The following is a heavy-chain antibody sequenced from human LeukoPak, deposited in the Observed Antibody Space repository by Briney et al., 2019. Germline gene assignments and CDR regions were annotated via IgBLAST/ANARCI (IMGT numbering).Heavy chain of an antibody. CDR2: ISGSGSGGTT. J-gene: IGHJ4*02. V-gene: IGHV3-23*01. CDR3: AKLLYGDYDQRPHY. CDR1: GFTFSSYG. Sequence: GGSLRLSCAASGFTFSSYGMHWVRQAPGEGLEWVAGISGSGSGGTTYYADSVKGRFTISRDNSKNTLYLQMSSLRAEDTAVYYCAKLLYGDYDQRPHYWGQGTLVTVSS. D-gene: IGHD5-12*01.